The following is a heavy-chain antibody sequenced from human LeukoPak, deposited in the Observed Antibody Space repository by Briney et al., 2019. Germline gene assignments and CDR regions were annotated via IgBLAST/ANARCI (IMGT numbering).Heavy chain of an antibody. J-gene: IGHJ3*02. Sequence: GGSLRLSCAASGFTVSSNYMSWVRQAPGKGLEWVSVIYSGGSTDYADSVKGRFTISRDNSKNTLYLQMNSLRAEDTAVYYCARGFEQQHPGDGFDIWGQGTMVTVSP. V-gene: IGHV3-53*01. CDR2: IYSGGST. D-gene: IGHD6-13*01. CDR1: GFTVSSNY. CDR3: ARGFEQQHPGDGFDI.